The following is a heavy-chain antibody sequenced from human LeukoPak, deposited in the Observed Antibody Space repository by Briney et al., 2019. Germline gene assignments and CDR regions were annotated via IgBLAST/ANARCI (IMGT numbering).Heavy chain of an antibody. CDR3: ARDWRAMNAFDV. CDR2: INTDGSST. CDR1: GLTFSSYW. V-gene: IGHV3-74*01. J-gene: IGHJ3*01. Sequence: PGGSLRLSCAASGLTFSSYWMHWVRQVPGKGPVWVSHINTDGSSTTYADSVKGRFTISRDNAKNTLYLQMNSLRAEDTAVYYCARDWRAMNAFDVWGQGTMVTVSS. D-gene: IGHD5-18*01.